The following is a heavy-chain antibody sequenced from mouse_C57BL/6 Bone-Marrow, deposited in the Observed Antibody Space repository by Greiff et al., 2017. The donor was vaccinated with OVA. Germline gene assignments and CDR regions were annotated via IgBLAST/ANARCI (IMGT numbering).Heavy chain of an antibody. D-gene: IGHD2-1*01. J-gene: IGHJ2*01. CDR3: VRERDYGNYAHYFDY. Sequence: GGGLVQPKGSLKLSCAASGFTFNTYAMHWVRQAPGKGLEWVARIRSKSSNYATYYADSVKDRFTISRDDSQSMLYLQMNNLKTEDTAMYYCVRERDYGNYAHYFDYWGQGTTLTVSS. V-gene: IGHV10-3*01. CDR2: IRSKSSNYAT. CDR1: GFTFNTYA.